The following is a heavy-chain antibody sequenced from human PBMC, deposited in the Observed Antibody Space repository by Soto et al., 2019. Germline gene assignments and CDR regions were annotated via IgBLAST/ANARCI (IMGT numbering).Heavy chain of an antibody. J-gene: IGHJ4*02. Sequence: QVQLVQSGAEVKRPGASVKVSCKASGYTFRNYGITWVRQAPGQGLEWMAWISPCNGNTNYAQDLQGRVTMTTDTSTSTAYMELRSLTSEDTAMYYCARDLVSGSDFWRAYNGGYFDYWGQGTLVTVSS. V-gene: IGHV1-18*01. CDR1: GYTFRNYG. CDR3: ARDLVSGSDFWRAYNGGYFDY. CDR2: ISPCNGNT. D-gene: IGHD3-3*01.